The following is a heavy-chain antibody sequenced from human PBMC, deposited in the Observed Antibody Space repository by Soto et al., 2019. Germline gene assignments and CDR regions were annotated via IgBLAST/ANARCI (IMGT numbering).Heavy chain of an antibody. CDR1: GYGFTTYG. V-gene: IGHV1-18*01. D-gene: IGHD1-1*01. J-gene: IGHJ4*02. CDR3: AGGRYGDY. Sequence: QVHLVQSGAEVKKPGASVKVSCKGSGYGFTTYGITWVRQAPGQGLEWMAWISAHNGNTNYAQKLQGRVTVTRDTSTRAAYMELRSLRSDDTAVYYCAGGRYGDYWGQGALVTVSS. CDR2: ISAHNGNT.